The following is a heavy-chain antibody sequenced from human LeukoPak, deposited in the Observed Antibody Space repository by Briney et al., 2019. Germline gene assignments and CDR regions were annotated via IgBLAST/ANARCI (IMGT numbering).Heavy chain of an antibody. V-gene: IGHV3-7*01. D-gene: IGHD3-3*01. CDR1: GFTFSSYW. Sequence: GGSLRLSCAASGFTFSSYWMSWGRQAPGEGLEWVANIKQDGREKYYMDSVKGRFTISRDNAKNSLYLQMNSLRAEDTAVYYCARIHYYDFWSGFFDYWGQGTLVTVSS. J-gene: IGHJ4*02. CDR3: ARIHYYDFWSGFFDY. CDR2: IKQDGREK.